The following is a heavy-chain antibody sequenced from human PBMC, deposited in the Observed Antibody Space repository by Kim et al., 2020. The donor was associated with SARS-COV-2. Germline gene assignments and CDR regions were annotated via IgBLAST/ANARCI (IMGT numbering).Heavy chain of an antibody. V-gene: IGHV3-23*01. CDR2: ITGTGDGT. D-gene: IGHD6-19*01. CDR1: GFIFNNYA. Sequence: GGSLRLSCAASGFIFNNYAMSWVRQAPGKGLEWVSAITGTGDGTYYADSVKGRLTISRDNSKNTLYLQMNSLRAEDTAVYYCARGVAVAGAYFDFWGQATLVTVSS. J-gene: IGHJ4*02. CDR3: ARGVAVAGAYFDF.